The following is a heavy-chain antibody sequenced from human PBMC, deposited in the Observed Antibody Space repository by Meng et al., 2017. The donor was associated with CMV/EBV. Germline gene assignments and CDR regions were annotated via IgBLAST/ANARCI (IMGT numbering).Heavy chain of an antibody. J-gene: IGHJ4*02. D-gene: IGHD6-19*01. Sequence: QVQLVESGGGVVQPGGSLRLSCAASGFTFSSYGMHWVRQAPGKGLEWVAFIRYDGSNKYYADSVKGRFTISRDNSKNTLYLQMNSLRVEDTAVYYCAKEVVAGYFDYWGQGTLVTVSS. CDR3: AKEVVAGYFDY. CDR1: GFTFSSYG. V-gene: IGHV3-30*02. CDR2: IRYDGSNK.